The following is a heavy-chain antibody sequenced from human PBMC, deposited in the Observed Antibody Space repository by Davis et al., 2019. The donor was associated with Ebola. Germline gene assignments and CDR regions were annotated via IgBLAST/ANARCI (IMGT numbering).Heavy chain of an antibody. CDR2: ISSSSTI. Sequence: GESLKISCAASGFTVSSNYMNWARQAPGKGLEWVSYISSSSTIYYADSVKGRFTISRDNSKNTLYLQMNSLRPEDTAVYYCARDSDDYSFDYWGQGTLVTVSS. CDR1: GFTVSSNY. D-gene: IGHD4-11*01. J-gene: IGHJ4*02. CDR3: ARDSDDYSFDY. V-gene: IGHV3-69-1*01.